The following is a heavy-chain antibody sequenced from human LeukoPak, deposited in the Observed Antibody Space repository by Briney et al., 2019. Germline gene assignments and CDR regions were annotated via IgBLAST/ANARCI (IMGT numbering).Heavy chain of an antibody. D-gene: IGHD6-6*01. CDR1: GGSISSSSYY. CDR2: IYTSGST. J-gene: IGHJ4*02. Sequence: SETLSLTCTVSGGSISSSSYYWSWIRQPAGKGLEWIGRIYTSGSTNYNPSLKSRVTISVDTSKNQFSLKLSSVTAADTAVYYCARGKQLAVDYWGQGTLVTVSS. V-gene: IGHV4-61*02. CDR3: ARGKQLAVDY.